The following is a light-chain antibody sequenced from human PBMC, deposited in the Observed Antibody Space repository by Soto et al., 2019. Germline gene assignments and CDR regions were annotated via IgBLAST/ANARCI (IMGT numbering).Light chain of an antibody. CDR1: RSINNY. V-gene: IGKV3-11*01. Sequence: EIVLTQSPATLSLSPGERATLSCRASRSINNYLAWYQQKPGQAPRLLIYDASNRATGIPARFGGSGSGTDFTLTISSLEPEDFALYCCQQRNNWLLTFGGGTKGESK. CDR3: QQRNNWLLT. J-gene: IGKJ4*01. CDR2: DAS.